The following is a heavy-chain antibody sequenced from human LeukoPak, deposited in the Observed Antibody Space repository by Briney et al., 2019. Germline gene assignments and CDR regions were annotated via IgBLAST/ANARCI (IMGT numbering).Heavy chain of an antibody. V-gene: IGHV4-39*07. CDR1: GGSISSGSYY. CDR3: ARDHGSSGYCLFDY. J-gene: IGHJ4*02. D-gene: IGHD3-22*01. Sequence: SETLSLTCTVSGGSISSGSYYWGWIRQPPGKGLEWIGSIYYSGSTYYNPSLKSRVTISVDTSKNQFSLKLSSVTAADTAVYYCARDHGSSGYCLFDYWGQGTLVTVSS. CDR2: IYYSGST.